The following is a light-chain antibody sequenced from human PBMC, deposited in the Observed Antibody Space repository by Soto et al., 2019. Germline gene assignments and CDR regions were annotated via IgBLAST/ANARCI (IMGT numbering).Light chain of an antibody. J-gene: IGKJ1*01. CDR2: WAS. Sequence: DIVMTQSPDSLAVSLGERATINCKSSQSVLYSSNNKNYLAWYQQRPGQPPKLLIYWASTRESGVPDRFSGSGSGTDFTLTISSLQAEDVAVYYCQQYYNTPVTFDQGTKVEIK. V-gene: IGKV4-1*01. CDR1: QSVLYSSNNKNY. CDR3: QQYYNTPVT.